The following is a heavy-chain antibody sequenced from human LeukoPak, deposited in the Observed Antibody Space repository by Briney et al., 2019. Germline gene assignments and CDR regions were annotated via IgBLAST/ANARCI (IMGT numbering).Heavy chain of an antibody. V-gene: IGHV4-39*01. J-gene: IGHJ4*02. CDR2: LYSSGTT. CDR1: GASISSGRNY. Sequence: PSETLSLTCTVSGASISSGRNYWGWIRQSPGKGLEWIASLYSSGTTHYNPSLQSRVSVSVDTSKNQFSVRLNSLTAADTAVYYCARTVYDSGLDYWGQGTLVTVSS. D-gene: IGHD3-10*01. CDR3: ARTVYDSGLDY.